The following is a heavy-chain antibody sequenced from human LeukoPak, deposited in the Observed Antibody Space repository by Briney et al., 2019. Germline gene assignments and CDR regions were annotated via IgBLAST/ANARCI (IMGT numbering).Heavy chain of an antibody. V-gene: IGHV4-59*12. Sequence: SETLSLTCSVSGASIRRYCWTWIRQPPGRGLEWIGYICDSGTTNSNCSLKSRVTISVDTSKNQFSLKLSSVTAADTAVYYCARVAVAGPNWFDPWGQGTLVTVSS. CDR1: GASIRRYC. J-gene: IGHJ5*02. D-gene: IGHD6-19*01. CDR2: ICDSGTT. CDR3: ARVAVAGPNWFDP.